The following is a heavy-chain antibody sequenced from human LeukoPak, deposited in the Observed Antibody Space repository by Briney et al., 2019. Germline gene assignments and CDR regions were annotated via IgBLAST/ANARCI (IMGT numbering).Heavy chain of an antibody. V-gene: IGHV3-7*01. CDR2: IKEDGSEK. Sequence: GGSLRLSCTASGFTFSRYWMSWVRQVPGKGPEFVANIKEDGSEKSYVDFVKGRFTISRDNVKNSVSLQMNSLRVEDTAVYYCARADRLVGSPYLIGPWGQGTPVTVSS. CDR3: ARADRLVGSPYLIGP. J-gene: IGHJ5*02. D-gene: IGHD1-26*01. CDR1: GFTFSRYW.